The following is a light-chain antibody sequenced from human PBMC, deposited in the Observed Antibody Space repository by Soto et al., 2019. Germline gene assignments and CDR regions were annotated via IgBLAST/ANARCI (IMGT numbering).Light chain of an antibody. CDR2: AAS. CDR3: QHYSNWRRT. J-gene: IGKJ2*01. Sequence: EIVMTQSPATLSVSPGERATLSCRASQSVNSNLAWYQQKPGQPPRLLMYAASTRAAGIPARFSGSGSGTDFTLTITSLQSEDFAVHYCQHYSNWRRTFGQGTKLEIK. V-gene: IGKV3-15*01. CDR1: QSVNSN.